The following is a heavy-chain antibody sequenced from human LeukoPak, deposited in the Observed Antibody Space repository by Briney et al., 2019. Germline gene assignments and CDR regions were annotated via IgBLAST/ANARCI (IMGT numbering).Heavy chain of an antibody. Sequence: GGSLRLSCAASGFTFSSYAMSWVRQAPGKGLEWVSGISGSGGNTYYADSVKGRFTISRDNSKNTLYLQMNSLRAEDTAVYYCARLWFGELWDYWGQGTPVTVSS. CDR3: ARLWFGELWDY. D-gene: IGHD3-10*01. CDR2: ISGSGGNT. J-gene: IGHJ4*02. V-gene: IGHV3-23*01. CDR1: GFTFSSYA.